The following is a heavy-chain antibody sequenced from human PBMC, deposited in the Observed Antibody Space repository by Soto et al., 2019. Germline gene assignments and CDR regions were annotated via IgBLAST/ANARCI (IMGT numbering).Heavy chain of an antibody. CDR1: GYTFTSYY. J-gene: IGHJ3*02. CDR2: INPSGGST. CDR3: AAEIAAAGHDAFDI. D-gene: IGHD6-13*01. Sequence: ASVKVSCKASGYTFTSYYMHWVRQAPGQGLEWMGIINPSGGSTSYAQKFQGRVTITRDMSTSTAYMELSSLRSEDTAVYYCAAEIAAAGHDAFDIWGQGTMVTVSS. V-gene: IGHV1-46*01.